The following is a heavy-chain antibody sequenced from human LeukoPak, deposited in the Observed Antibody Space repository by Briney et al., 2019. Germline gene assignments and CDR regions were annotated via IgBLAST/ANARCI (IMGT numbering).Heavy chain of an antibody. J-gene: IGHJ4*02. D-gene: IGHD6-19*01. CDR3: ARDTSGGWYGLIDY. CDR2: IKQDGSEK. V-gene: IGHV3-7*01. CDR1: GFTFTSFW. Sequence: PGGSLRLSCEASGFTFTSFWMSWVRQAAGKGLEWVANIKQDGSEKYYVDPVKGRFTISRDNAKNSLYLQMNSLRAEDTAVYYCARDTSGGWYGLIDYWGQGTPVTVSS.